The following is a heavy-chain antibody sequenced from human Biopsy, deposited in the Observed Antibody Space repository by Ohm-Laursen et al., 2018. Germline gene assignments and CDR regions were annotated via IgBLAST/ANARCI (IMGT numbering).Heavy chain of an antibody. Sequence: TLSLTCTVSGGSVSSNVAYWAWIRQPPGKGLESIGSIFYSGITYYNPSLKSRVSMSVDTSQNQFSLTLTSVTAADAAVYYCARGLAASYNSAMDVWGQGTPVTVSS. CDR1: GGSVSSNVAY. V-gene: IGHV4-39*01. CDR2: IFYSGIT. D-gene: IGHD1-1*01. J-gene: IGHJ6*02. CDR3: ARGLAASYNSAMDV.